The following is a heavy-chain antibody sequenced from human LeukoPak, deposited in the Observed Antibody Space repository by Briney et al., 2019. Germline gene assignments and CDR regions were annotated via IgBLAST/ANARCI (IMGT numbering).Heavy chain of an antibody. CDR1: GYTFTSYD. J-gene: IGHJ4*02. V-gene: IGHV1-8*01. CDR2: MNPNSGNT. D-gene: IGHD6-13*01. CDR3: ARFPAAGTAGDMDY. Sequence: ASVKVSCKASGYTFTSYDINWVRQATGQGLEWMGWMNPNSGNTGYAQKFQGRVTMTRNTSISTAYMELSSLRSEDTAVYYCARFPAAGTAGDMDYWGQGTLVTVSS.